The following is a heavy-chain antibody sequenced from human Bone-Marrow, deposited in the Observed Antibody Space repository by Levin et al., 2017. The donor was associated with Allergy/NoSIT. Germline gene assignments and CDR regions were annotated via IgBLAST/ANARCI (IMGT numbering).Heavy chain of an antibody. V-gene: IGHV3-53*01. CDR2: IYSGGST. CDR3: ASNYYDSSGYYWYFQH. Sequence: GGSLRLSCAASGFTVSSNYMSWVRQAPGKGLEWVSVIYSGGSTYYADSVKGRFTISRDNSKNTLYLQMNSLRAEDTAVYYCASNYYDSSGYYWYFQHWGQGTLVTVSS. J-gene: IGHJ1*01. D-gene: IGHD3-22*01. CDR1: GFTVSSNY.